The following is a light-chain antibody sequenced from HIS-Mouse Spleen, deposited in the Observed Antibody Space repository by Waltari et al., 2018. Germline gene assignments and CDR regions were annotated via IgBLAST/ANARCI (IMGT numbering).Light chain of an antibody. V-gene: IGLV3-10*01. CDR2: EDS. CDR1: AFPKKS. CDR3: YSTDSSGNHRV. Sequence: SYELTQPPSASLSPGQTPRTPFPGAAFPKKSASWYQQKSGQAPVLVIYEDSKRPSGIPERFSGSSSGTMATLTISGAQVEDEADYYCYSTDSSGNHRVFGGGTKLTVL. J-gene: IGLJ2*01.